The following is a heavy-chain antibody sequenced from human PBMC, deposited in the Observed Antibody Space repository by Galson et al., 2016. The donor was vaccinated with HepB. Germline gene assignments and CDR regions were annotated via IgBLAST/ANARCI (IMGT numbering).Heavy chain of an antibody. CDR1: GFTFSTQS. CDR3: AREKGGSTMASHWFDP. V-gene: IGHV3-21*01. Sequence: SLRLSCAASGFTFSTQSMNWVRQAPGKGLEWVASISSRSTYIHYADSEEGRFTISRDNAENSLYLEMSSLRVEDTAVYYCAREKGGSTMASHWFDPWGQGTLVAVSS. D-gene: IGHD4/OR15-4a*01. CDR2: ISSRSTYI. J-gene: IGHJ5*02.